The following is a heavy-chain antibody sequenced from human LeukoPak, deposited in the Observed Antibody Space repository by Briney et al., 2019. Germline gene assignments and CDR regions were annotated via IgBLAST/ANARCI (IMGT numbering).Heavy chain of an antibody. J-gene: IGHJ5*02. CDR3: ARDSGWELLGGYDWFDP. CDR1: GYTFTSYG. CDR2: ISAYSGNT. V-gene: IGHV1-18*01. D-gene: IGHD1-26*01. Sequence: ASVKVSCKASGYTFTSYGISWVRQAPGQGLEWMGWISAYSGNTNYAQKLQGRVTMTTDTSTSTAYMELRSLRSDDTAVYYCARDSGWELLGGYDWFDPWGQGTLVTVSS.